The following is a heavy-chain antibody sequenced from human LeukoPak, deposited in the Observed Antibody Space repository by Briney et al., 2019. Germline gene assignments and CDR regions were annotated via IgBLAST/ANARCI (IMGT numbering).Heavy chain of an antibody. CDR1: GYTFTVYY. CDR3: ARGVDLYSNYFDY. J-gene: IGHJ4*02. V-gene: IGHV1-2*02. CDR2: INPISGDT. D-gene: IGHD4-11*01. Sequence: ASVTVSFKASGYTFTVYYMHWVRQAPGQGLEWMGSINPISGDTNYAQKFQGGVTMTRDTAISTAYMELSTLRSDDTAVYYCARGVDLYSNYFDYWGQGTPVTVSS.